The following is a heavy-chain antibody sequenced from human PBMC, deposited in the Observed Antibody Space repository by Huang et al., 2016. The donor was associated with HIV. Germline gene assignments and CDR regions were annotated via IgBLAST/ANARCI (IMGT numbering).Heavy chain of an antibody. CDR2: TYPCETKR. CDR1: GYSFSIYW. V-gene: IGHV5-51*03. CDR3: AKGRRAFDV. Sequence: EVQLVQSGAEVNKPGESLKISCTGSGYSFSIYWIAWVRQMPGKGLEGMGITYPCETKRTYGPSFEGHVSISVDKSINTVYLHWSSLKASDTAIYYWAKGRRAFDVWGQGTWVTVSS. J-gene: IGHJ3*01.